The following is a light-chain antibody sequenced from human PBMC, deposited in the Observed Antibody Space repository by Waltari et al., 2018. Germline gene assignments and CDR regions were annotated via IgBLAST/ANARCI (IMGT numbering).Light chain of an antibody. CDR2: KAS. V-gene: IGKV1-5*03. Sequence: DIQMTQSPSTLYASVGDRVPITCRASQSFSTWLAWYQQKPGKPPRLLIYKASTLDSGVPSRFSGSGSGSEFTLTITSLQPDDFATYFCQQYNNYPWTFGQGTKVEIK. CDR1: QSFSTW. CDR3: QQYNNYPWT. J-gene: IGKJ1*01.